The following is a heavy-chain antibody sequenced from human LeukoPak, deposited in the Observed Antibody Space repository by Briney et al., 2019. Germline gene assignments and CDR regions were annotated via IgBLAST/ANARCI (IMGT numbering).Heavy chain of an antibody. CDR2: NYYSGST. Sequence: SETLSLTCTVSGGSISSYYWRWIRQPPGKGLEWIGYNYYSGSTNYNPSLKSRVTISVDTSKNQFSLKLSSVTAADTAVYYCARDGPRSSGYSGWFDPWGQGTLVTVSS. V-gene: IGHV4-59*01. J-gene: IGHJ5*02. D-gene: IGHD6-13*01. CDR1: GGSISSYY. CDR3: ARDGPRSSGYSGWFDP.